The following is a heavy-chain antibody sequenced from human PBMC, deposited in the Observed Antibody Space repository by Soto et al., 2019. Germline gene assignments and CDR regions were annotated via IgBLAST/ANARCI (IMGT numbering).Heavy chain of an antibody. V-gene: IGHV1-18*01. Sequence: QVPLVQSGAEVKKPGASVKVSCKASGYTFTSYGISWVRQAPGQGLEWMGWISAYNGNTNYAQKLQGRVTMTTDTPTSTADMELRSLRSDDTAVYYCAAKLGYCSRTSCLRQDAFDIWGQGTMVTVSS. CDR2: ISAYNGNT. J-gene: IGHJ3*02. CDR3: AAKLGYCSRTSCLRQDAFDI. CDR1: GYTFTSYG. D-gene: IGHD2-2*03.